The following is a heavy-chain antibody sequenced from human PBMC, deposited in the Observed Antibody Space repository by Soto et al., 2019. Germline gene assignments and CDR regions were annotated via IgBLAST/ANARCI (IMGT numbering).Heavy chain of an antibody. Sequence: GASVKVSCKASGYTFTSYDFNWVRQATGQGLEWMGWISAYNGNTNYAQKLQGRVTMTTDTSTSTAYMELRSLRSDDTAVYYCARDYVSSWYDFDYWGQGTLVTVSS. V-gene: IGHV1-18*01. CDR2: ISAYNGNT. D-gene: IGHD6-13*01. CDR1: GYTFTSYD. J-gene: IGHJ4*02. CDR3: ARDYVSSWYDFDY.